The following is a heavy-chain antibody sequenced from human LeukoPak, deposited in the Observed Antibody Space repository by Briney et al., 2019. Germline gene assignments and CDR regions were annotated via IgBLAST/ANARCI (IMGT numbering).Heavy chain of an antibody. CDR3: ARLSAAAETSNAFDI. CDR1: GGSISSSSYY. Sequence: SETLSLTYTVSGGSISSSSYYWGWIRQPPGKGLEWIGNIYYSGSTYYKSSLKSRVTISVDTSNNQFSLKLSSVTAADTAVYYCARLSAAAETSNAFDIWGQGTMVTVSS. CDR2: IYYSGST. V-gene: IGHV4-39*01. D-gene: IGHD6-13*01. J-gene: IGHJ3*02.